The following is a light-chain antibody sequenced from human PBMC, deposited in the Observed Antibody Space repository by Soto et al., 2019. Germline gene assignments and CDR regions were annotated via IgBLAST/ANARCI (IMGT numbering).Light chain of an antibody. J-gene: IGLJ3*02. CDR3: QSSDNSLLGSV. Sequence: QSVLTQPPSVSGAPGQRVTISCTGSSSNIGAGYDVHWYQQLPGTAPKLLIYGNSNRPSGVPDRFSGSKSGTSASLAITGRQAEDEAAYYCQSSDNSLLGSVFGGGTKLTVL. CDR1: SSNIGAGYD. V-gene: IGLV1-40*01. CDR2: GNS.